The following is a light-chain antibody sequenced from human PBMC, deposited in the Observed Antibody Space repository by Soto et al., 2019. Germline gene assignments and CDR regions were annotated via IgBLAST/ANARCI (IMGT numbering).Light chain of an antibody. CDR2: EGT. CDR1: NSDVGNYKL. V-gene: IGLV2-23*01. CDR3: YSYAGTSTWV. J-gene: IGLJ3*02. Sequence: QSALTQPASVSESPGQSITISCTGTNSDVGNYKLVSWFQHHLGKAPKLIIYEGTKRPSGVSNRFSASQSGNTASLTISGLQAEDEADYYCYSYAGTSTWVFGGGTKLTVL.